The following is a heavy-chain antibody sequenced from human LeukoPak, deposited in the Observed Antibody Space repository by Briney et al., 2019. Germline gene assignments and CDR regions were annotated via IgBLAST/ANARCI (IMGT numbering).Heavy chain of an antibody. J-gene: IGHJ4*02. D-gene: IGHD3-16*02. CDR2: INPDGGRI. CDR3: ARGAYRISWPGIDY. V-gene: IGHV3-74*01. Sequence: GGSLRLSCAASGFTFSNYWMHWVRQAPGKGLVWVSRINPDGGRISYADSVQGRFTISRDHSNNSVSLQMTNLRVEDTAIYYCARGAYRISWPGIDYWGQGTLVTVSS. CDR1: GFTFSNYW.